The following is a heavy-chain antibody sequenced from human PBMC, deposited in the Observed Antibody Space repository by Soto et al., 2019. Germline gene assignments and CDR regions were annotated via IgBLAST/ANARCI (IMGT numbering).Heavy chain of an antibody. Sequence: SETLSLTCTVSGGSISSSSYYWGWIRQPPGKGLEWIGSIYYSGSTYYNPSLKSRVTISVDTSKNQFSLKLSSVTAADTAVYYCARQALGGGWYGTDLDYWGQGTLVTVSS. J-gene: IGHJ4*02. D-gene: IGHD6-19*01. CDR1: GGSISSSSYY. V-gene: IGHV4-39*01. CDR3: ARQALGGGWYGTDLDY. CDR2: IYYSGST.